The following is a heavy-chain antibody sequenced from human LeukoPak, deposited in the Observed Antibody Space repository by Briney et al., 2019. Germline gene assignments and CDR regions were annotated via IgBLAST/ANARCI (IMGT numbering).Heavy chain of an antibody. CDR3: AKGPLRGTAAAIDY. CDR2: ISYDGRNI. J-gene: IGHJ4*02. Sequence: GGSLRLSYAASGFTFNNYGMHWVRQAPGKGLEWVAVISYDGRNIHYPDSVKGRFTISRDISTDTLWLQMDSLRTEDTAVYYCAKGPLRGTAAAIDYWGQGTLVTVSS. V-gene: IGHV3-30*18. CDR1: GFTFNNYG. D-gene: IGHD2-2*01.